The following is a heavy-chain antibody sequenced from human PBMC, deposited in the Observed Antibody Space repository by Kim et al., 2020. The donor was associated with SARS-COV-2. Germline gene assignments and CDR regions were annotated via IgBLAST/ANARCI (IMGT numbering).Heavy chain of an antibody. CDR2: MNPKSGNT. J-gene: IGHJ6*03. V-gene: IGHV1-8*01. Sequence: AAVQVSCNASGYRFNSFDINWVRQATGQGLEWMGWMNPKSGNTGYEQRFKGRVTLTKSTSESTAYMELSSLTFEDTAVYYCARGYSSSSQLYFFYMDVWG. CDR3: ARGYSSSSQLYFFYMDV. D-gene: IGHD6-6*01. CDR1: GYRFNSFD.